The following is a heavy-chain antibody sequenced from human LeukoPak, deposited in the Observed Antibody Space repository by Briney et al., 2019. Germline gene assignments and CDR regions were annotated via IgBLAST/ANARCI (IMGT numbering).Heavy chain of an antibody. CDR1: GFTFSDYY. D-gene: IGHD6-19*01. CDR3: ARARQYSSGWYSAAGDRLYYYYGMDV. J-gene: IGHJ6*02. V-gene: IGHV3-66*01. Sequence: GGSLRLSCAASGFTFSDYYMSWIRQAPGKGLEWVSVIYSGGSTYYADSVKGRFTISRDNSKNTLYLQMNSLRAEDTAVYYCARARQYSSGWYSAAGDRLYYYYGMDVWGQGTTVTVSS. CDR2: IYSGGST.